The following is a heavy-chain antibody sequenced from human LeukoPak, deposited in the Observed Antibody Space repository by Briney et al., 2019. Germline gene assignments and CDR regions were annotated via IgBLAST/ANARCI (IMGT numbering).Heavy chain of an antibody. CDR1: GFTFSSYV. CDR3: ARDSGSSWYALSHHWFDP. J-gene: IGHJ5*02. Sequence: GGSLRLSCAASGFTFSSYVLHWVRQAPGEGLEWVALSSSDGTTKYNADSVEGRFTISRDDSKNTLYLQMSSLRAEDTAVYYCARDSGSSWYALSHHWFDPWGQGTLVTVSS. V-gene: IGHV3-30*04. CDR2: SSSDGTTK. D-gene: IGHD6-13*01.